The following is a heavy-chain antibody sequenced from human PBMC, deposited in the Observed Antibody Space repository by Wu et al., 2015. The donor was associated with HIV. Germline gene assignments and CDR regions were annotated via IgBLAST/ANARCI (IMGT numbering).Heavy chain of an antibody. J-gene: IGHJ6*03. CDR1: GGTFTSYT. CDR2: IIPMFGTA. Sequence: QVQLVQSGAEVKKPGSSVKVSCKASGGTFTSYTISWVRQAPGQGLEWMGGIIPMFGTANYAQKFQGRVTITADESSSTAYMELSSLRSEDTAVYYCARDYFVSDSGSYSIPRYYYYMDVWGKGTTVTVSS. D-gene: IGHD3-10*01. CDR3: ARDYFVSDSGSYSIPRYYYYMDV. V-gene: IGHV1-69*12.